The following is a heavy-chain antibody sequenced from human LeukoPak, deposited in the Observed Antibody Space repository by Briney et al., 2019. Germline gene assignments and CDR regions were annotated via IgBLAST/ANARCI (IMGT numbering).Heavy chain of an antibody. CDR3: ARTLYGDYSYYYYYYGMDV. V-gene: IGHV5-51*01. CDR2: IYPGDSDT. CDR1: GYSFTSYW. D-gene: IGHD4-17*01. Sequence: GESLKISCKGSGYSFTSYWIGWVRQMPGKGLEWMGIIYPGDSDTRYSPSFQGQVTISADKSLSTAYLQWSSLKASDTAMYYCARTLYGDYSYYYYYYGMDVWGQGTTVTVSS. J-gene: IGHJ6*02.